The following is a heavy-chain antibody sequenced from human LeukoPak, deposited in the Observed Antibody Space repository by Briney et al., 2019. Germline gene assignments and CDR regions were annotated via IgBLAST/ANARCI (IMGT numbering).Heavy chain of an antibody. V-gene: IGHV3-7*04. CDR2: IKQDGSEK. D-gene: IGHD3-16*01. CDR1: GFAFCRYW. J-gene: IGHJ2*01. CDR3: ARGKYYDYVWGSSTWYFDL. Sequence: GGSLRLSCAASGFAFCRYWMSWVRQAPGKGLEWVANIKQDGSEKYYVDSVKGRFTISRDNAKNSLYLQMNSLRAEDTAVYYCARGKYYDYVWGSSTWYFDLWGRGTLVTVSS.